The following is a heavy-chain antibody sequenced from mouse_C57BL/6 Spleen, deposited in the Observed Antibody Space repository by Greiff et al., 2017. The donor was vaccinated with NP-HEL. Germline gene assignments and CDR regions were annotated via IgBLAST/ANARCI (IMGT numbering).Heavy chain of an antibody. D-gene: IGHD1-1*01. J-gene: IGHJ4*01. Sequence: SGTVLARPGASVKMSCKTSGYTFTSYWMHWVKQRPGQGLEWIGAIYPGNSDTSYNQKFKGKAKLTAVTSASTAYMELSSLTNEDSAVYYCTSTTVVATDYAMDYWGQGTSVTVSS. CDR1: GYTFTSYW. V-gene: IGHV1-5*01. CDR2: IYPGNSDT. CDR3: TSTTVVATDYAMDY.